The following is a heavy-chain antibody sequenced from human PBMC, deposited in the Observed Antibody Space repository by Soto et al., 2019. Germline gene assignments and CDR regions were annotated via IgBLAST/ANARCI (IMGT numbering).Heavy chain of an antibody. CDR3: ARYHSSSSWRNFDY. V-gene: IGHV3-30-3*01. CDR1: GFTFSSYA. Sequence: QVQLVESGGGVVQPGRSLRLSCAASGFTFSSYAMHWVRQAPGKGLEWVAVISYDGSNKYYADSVKGRFTISRDNSKNTLYLQMNSLRAEDTAVYYCARYHSSSSWRNFDYWGQGTLVTVSS. D-gene: IGHD6-13*01. CDR2: ISYDGSNK. J-gene: IGHJ4*02.